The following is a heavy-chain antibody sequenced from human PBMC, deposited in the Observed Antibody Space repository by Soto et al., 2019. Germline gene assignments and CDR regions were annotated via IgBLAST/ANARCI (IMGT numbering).Heavy chain of an antibody. J-gene: IGHJ3*02. D-gene: IGHD3-16*01. CDR3: ARDSRFKGAFDI. CDR2: IYYSGST. Sequence: SETLSLTCTVSGGSISSYYWSWIRQPPGKGLEWIGYIYYSGSTNYNPSLKSRVTISVDTSKNQFSLKLSSVTAADTAVYYCARDSRFKGAFDIWGQGTMVTGSS. CDR1: GGSISSYY. V-gene: IGHV4-59*01.